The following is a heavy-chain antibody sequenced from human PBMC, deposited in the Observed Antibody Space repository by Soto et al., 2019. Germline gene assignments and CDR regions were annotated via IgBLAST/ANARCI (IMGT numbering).Heavy chain of an antibody. Sequence: SETLSLTCVVSGYSISSGYYWAWIRQPPGKGLEWIGDIYHTGRTHLNPSLKSRIFMSVDTSRNQFSLNLTSVTAADTAVYYCARRAPMLAFDVWGQGTMVTVSS. J-gene: IGHJ3*01. V-gene: IGHV4-38-2*01. CDR1: GYSISSGYY. CDR3: ARRAPMLAFDV. D-gene: IGHD3-10*02. CDR2: IYHTGRT.